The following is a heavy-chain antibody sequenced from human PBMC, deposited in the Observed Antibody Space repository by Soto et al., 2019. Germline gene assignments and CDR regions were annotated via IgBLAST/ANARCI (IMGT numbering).Heavy chain of an antibody. V-gene: IGHV5-51*01. D-gene: IGHD2-21*02. J-gene: IGHJ4*02. CDR3: ARVRIKGGDGYFDY. CDR1: GYSFTSYW. Sequence: GESLKISCKTSGYSFTSYWIGWVRQMPGKGLEWMGMIYPDDSDTRYSPSFQGQVTISADKSIYTAYLQWTSLKASDSAMYYCARVRIKGGDGYFDYWGQGTLVTVYS. CDR2: IYPDDSDT.